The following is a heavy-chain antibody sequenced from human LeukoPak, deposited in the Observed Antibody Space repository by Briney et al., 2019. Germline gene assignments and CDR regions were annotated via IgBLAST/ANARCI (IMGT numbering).Heavy chain of an antibody. CDR1: GGSISSYY. V-gene: IGHV4-59*01. CDR2: IYYSGST. CDR3: ARFEQVVPPV. Sequence: SETLSLTCTVSGGSISSYYWSWIRQPPGKGLEWIGYIYYSGSTNYNPSFKSRVTISVDTSKNQFSLKLSSVTAADTAVYYCARFEQVVPPVWGQGTLVTVSS. J-gene: IGHJ4*02. D-gene: IGHD2-21*01.